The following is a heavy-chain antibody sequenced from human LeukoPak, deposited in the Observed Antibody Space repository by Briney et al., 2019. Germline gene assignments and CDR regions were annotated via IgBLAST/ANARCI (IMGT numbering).Heavy chain of an antibody. CDR1: GGSFSGYY. J-gene: IGHJ4*02. CDR3: ARGYSGYDYKTFDY. V-gene: IGHV4-34*01. Sequence: SETLSLTCAVYGGSFSGYYWSWVRQPPGKGLEWIGEINHSGSTNYNPSLKSRVTISVDPSKNQFSLKLSSVTAADTAVYYCARGYSGYDYKTFDYWGQGTLVTVSS. D-gene: IGHD5-12*01. CDR2: INHSGST.